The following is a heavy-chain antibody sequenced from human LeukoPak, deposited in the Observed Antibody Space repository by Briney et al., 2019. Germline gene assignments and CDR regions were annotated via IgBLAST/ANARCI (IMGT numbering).Heavy chain of an antibody. Sequence: ASVKVSCKASGYTFTSYYMHWVRQAPGQGLEWMGIINPSGGSTSYAQKFQGRVTMTRDTSTSTVYMELSSLRSEDTAVYYCARDPEPPYYYDSSGYHGYFDYWGQGTLVTVSS. CDR1: GYTFTSYY. CDR2: INPSGGST. D-gene: IGHD3-22*01. CDR3: ARDPEPPYYYDSSGYHGYFDY. J-gene: IGHJ4*02. V-gene: IGHV1-46*01.